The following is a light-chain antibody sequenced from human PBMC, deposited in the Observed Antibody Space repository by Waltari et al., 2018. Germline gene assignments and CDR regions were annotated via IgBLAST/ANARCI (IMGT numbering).Light chain of an antibody. J-gene: IGKJ1*01. CDR1: QSVSSN. V-gene: IGKV3-15*01. Sequence: EIVMTRSPATLSVSPGERATLSCRASQSVSSNLAWYQQKPGQAPRLLIYGASTMATGIPARFSGSGSGTEFTLTISSLQSEDFAVYYCQQYNNWPPWTFGQGTKVEIK. CDR3: QQYNNWPPWT. CDR2: GAS.